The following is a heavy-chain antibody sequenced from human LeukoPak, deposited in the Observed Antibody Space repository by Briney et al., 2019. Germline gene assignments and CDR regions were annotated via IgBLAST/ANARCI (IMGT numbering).Heavy chain of an antibody. CDR1: GFTFSSYS. D-gene: IGHD5-12*01. V-gene: IGHV3-21*01. CDR2: ISSSSSYI. Sequence: GGSLRLSCAASGFTFSSYSMNWVRQAPGKGLEWVSSISSSSSYIYYADSAKGRFTISRDNAKNSLYLQMNSLRAEDTAVYYCARVGGYSGYDLAFEHYYYYMDVWGKGTTVTVSS. CDR3: ARVGGYSGYDLAFEHYYYYMDV. J-gene: IGHJ6*03.